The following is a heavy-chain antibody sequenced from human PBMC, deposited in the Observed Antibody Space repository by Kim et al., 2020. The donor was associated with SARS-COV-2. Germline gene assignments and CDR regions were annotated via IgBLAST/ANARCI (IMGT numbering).Heavy chain of an antibody. Sequence: ALVKVSCKASGYTFTSHDIKWVRQATGQGLEWMGWMNPNSGNTGYAQRFQGRVTMTRNTSISTAYMELSSLRSEDTAVYFCARRHLSMDVWGQGTTVTVS. J-gene: IGHJ6*02. V-gene: IGHV1-8*01. CDR1: GYTFTSHD. CDR3: ARRHLSMDV. CDR2: MNPNSGNT.